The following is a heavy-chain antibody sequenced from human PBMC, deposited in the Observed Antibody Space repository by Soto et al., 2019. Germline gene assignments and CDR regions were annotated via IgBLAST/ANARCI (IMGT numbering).Heavy chain of an antibody. CDR3: ERETPSFDS. D-gene: IGHD2-15*01. V-gene: IGHV3-48*02. CDR1: GFTFSDYP. Sequence: QLVESGGGLVQPGGSLRLSCAASGFTFSDYPMNWVRQAPGKGLEWVSSIRTISSAIYFADSVRGRFTISRDNARNSLYLQMTSLRDEDTAVYYCERETPSFDSWGQGTLVTVSS. J-gene: IGHJ4*02. CDR2: IRTISSAI.